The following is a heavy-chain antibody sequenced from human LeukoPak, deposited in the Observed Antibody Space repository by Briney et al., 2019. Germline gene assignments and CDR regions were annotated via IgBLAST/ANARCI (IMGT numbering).Heavy chain of an antibody. J-gene: IGHJ4*02. CDR2: INSDGSST. D-gene: IGHD3-22*01. Sequence: GGSLRLSCAASGFTFSSYWMHWVRQAPGKGLVWVSRINSDGSSTSYADSVKGRFTISRDNAKNTLYLQMNSLGAEDTAVYYCARDGPDYYDSSGYWGEYWGQGTLVTVSS. CDR3: ARDGPDYYDSSGYWGEY. V-gene: IGHV3-74*01. CDR1: GFTFSSYW.